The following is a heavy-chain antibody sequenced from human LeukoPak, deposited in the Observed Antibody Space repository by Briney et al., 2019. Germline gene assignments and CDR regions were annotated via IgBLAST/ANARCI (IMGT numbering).Heavy chain of an antibody. CDR3: AKARAGTYYQLDF. J-gene: IGHJ4*02. CDR2: IYSDGST. D-gene: IGHD1-26*01. Sequence: GGSLRLSCAASGFTVSSNYMSWVRQAPGKGLEWVSVIYSDGSTYYEDSVKGRFTISRDNSKNTLYLQMNSLRAEDTAVYYCAKARAGTYYQLDFWGQGTLVTVSS. V-gene: IGHV3-53*01. CDR1: GFTVSSNY.